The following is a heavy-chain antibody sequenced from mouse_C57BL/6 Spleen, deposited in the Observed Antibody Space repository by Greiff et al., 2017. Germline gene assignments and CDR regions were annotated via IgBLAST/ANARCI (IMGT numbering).Heavy chain of an antibody. Sequence: EVKLMESGGGLVKPGGSLKLSCAASGFTFSDYGMHWVRQAPEKGLEWVAYICSGSSNIYYAVTVKGRFTITRDNAKNTLYLQMTSLRSEDTAMYYCAGDDYLFDYWGQGTTLTVSS. CDR2: ICSGSSNI. J-gene: IGHJ2*01. V-gene: IGHV5-17*01. CDR1: GFTFSDYG. CDR3: AGDDYLFDY. D-gene: IGHD2-2*01.